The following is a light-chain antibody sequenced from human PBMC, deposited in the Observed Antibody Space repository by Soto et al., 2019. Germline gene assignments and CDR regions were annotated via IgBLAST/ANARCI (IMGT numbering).Light chain of an antibody. CDR2: DAS. J-gene: IGKJ1*01. CDR3: QQYNSYWT. CDR1: QSISSG. V-gene: IGKV1-5*01. Sequence: DIQMTQSPSTLSASVGERVTITCRASQSISSGLAWYQQKPGKAPKLLIYDASSLESGVPSRFSGSGSGTEFTLIISSLQPDDFATYYCQQYNSYWTFGQGTKVDIK.